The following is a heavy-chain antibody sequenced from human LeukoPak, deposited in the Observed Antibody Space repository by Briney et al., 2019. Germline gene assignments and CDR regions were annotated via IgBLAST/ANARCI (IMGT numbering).Heavy chain of an antibody. CDR3: ARVPNYGSGSGFDP. D-gene: IGHD3-10*01. Sequence: PGGSLRLSCAASGFTFSDYYMNWIRQAPGKGLELVSYISMSGSTIYYADSVKGRFTISRDNANSSLNLQMNSLRAEDTAVYYCARVPNYGSGSGFDPWGQGTLVTVSS. V-gene: IGHV3-11*01. CDR2: ISMSGSTI. J-gene: IGHJ5*02. CDR1: GFTFSDYY.